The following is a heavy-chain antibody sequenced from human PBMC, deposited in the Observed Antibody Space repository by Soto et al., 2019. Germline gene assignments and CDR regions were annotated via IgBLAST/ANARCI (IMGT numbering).Heavy chain of an antibody. CDR3: AKDRGRTWYEDY. V-gene: IGHV3-23*01. J-gene: IGHJ4*02. Sequence: PGGSLRLSCAASGFTFSSYAMTWFRQAPGKGLEWVSAISGSGNTSYYADSVKGRFTISRDSSKKMLYLQMNSLRPEDTAVYYCAKDRGRTWYEDYWGQGTLVTVSS. CDR2: ISGSGNTS. D-gene: IGHD6-13*01. CDR1: GFTFSSYA.